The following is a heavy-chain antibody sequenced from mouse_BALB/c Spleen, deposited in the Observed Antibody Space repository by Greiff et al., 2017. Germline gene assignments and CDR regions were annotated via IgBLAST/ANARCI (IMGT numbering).Heavy chain of an antibody. Sequence: EVQLVESGGDLVKPGGSLKLSCAASGFTFSSYGMSWVRQTPDKRLEWVATISSGGSYTYYPDSVKGRFTISRDNAKNTLYLQMSSLTSEDTAMYYCARIYGSSYGKYFDVWGAGTTVTVSS. CDR2: ISSGGSYT. J-gene: IGHJ1*01. V-gene: IGHV5-6*01. CDR1: GFTFSSYG. D-gene: IGHD1-1*01. CDR3: ARIYGSSYGKYFDV.